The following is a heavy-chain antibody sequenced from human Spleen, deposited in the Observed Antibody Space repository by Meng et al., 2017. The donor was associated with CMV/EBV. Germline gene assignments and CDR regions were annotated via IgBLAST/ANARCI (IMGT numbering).Heavy chain of an antibody. J-gene: IGHJ4*02. CDR1: GFTLRDYY. D-gene: IGHD4-23*01. CDR2: ISTIGTTI. CDR3: AREVFRGLVVTRAFDY. V-gene: IGHV3-11*04. Sequence: GESLKISCDVSGFTLRDYYMSWIRQIPGKGLEWVSYISTIGTTIYYADSVKGRFTISRDNAKNSLYLQMNSLRAEDTAVYYCAREVFRGLVVTRAFDYWGQGTLVTVSS.